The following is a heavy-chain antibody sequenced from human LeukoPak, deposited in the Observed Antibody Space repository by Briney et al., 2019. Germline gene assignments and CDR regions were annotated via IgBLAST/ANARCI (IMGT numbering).Heavy chain of an antibody. CDR1: GYTFTSYD. Sequence: ASVTLSCKASGYTFTSYDINWLRQATGQGLEWMGWMNPNSGNTGYAQKFQGRVTLTRNTSISTAYMELSSLRSEDTAVYYCVRARLYGDYRRHWYYDLWGRGTLVTVSS. V-gene: IGHV1-8*01. D-gene: IGHD4-17*01. CDR2: MNPNSGNT. J-gene: IGHJ2*01. CDR3: VRARLYGDYRRHWYYDL.